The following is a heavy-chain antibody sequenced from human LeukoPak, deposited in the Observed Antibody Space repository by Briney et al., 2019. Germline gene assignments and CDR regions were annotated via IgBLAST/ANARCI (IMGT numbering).Heavy chain of an antibody. CDR2: IRRNGGST. CDR3: VKESGFMVAPNSAFDI. Sequence: GGSLRLSCSASGFTFNSYPVHWVRQAPGKGLEYVSGIRRNGGSTYYADSVKGRFTISRDNSKNTLYLQMSSLRAEDTAVYYCVKESGFMVAPNSAFDIWGQGTMVTVSS. V-gene: IGHV3-64D*06. J-gene: IGHJ3*02. D-gene: IGHD4/OR15-4a*01. CDR1: GFTFNSYP.